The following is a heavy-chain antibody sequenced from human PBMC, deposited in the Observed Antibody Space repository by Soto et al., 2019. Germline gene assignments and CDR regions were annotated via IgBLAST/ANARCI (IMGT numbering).Heavy chain of an antibody. Sequence: QVQLVQSGAEVKKPGSSVKVSCKASGGTFSSYAINWVRQAPGQGLEWMGGSIPIFATADYAQKFQGRVTITADESTSTAYMELSSLRSEDTAVYYCAQCLLGVNDDYGMDVWGQGTTVTVSS. J-gene: IGHJ6*02. CDR3: AQCLLGVNDDYGMDV. CDR1: GGTFSSYA. D-gene: IGHD1-1*01. V-gene: IGHV1-69*12. CDR2: SIPIFATA.